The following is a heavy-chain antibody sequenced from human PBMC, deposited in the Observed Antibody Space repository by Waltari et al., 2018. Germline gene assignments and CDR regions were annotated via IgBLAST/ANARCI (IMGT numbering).Heavy chain of an antibody. CDR2: INPNRGGT. D-gene: IGHD5-12*01. CDR1: GYTFTGYY. Sequence: QVQLVQSGAEVKKPGASVKVSCKASGYTFTGYYMHWVRQAPGQGLEWMGWINPNRGGTNYAQKFQGRVTMTRDTSISTAYMELSRLRSDDTAVYYCATPSPGYSGYRDWGQGTLVTVSS. J-gene: IGHJ4*02. V-gene: IGHV1-2*02. CDR3: ATPSPGYSGYRD.